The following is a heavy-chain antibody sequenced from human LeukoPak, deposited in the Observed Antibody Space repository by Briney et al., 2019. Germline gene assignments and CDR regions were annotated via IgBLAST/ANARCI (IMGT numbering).Heavy chain of an antibody. Sequence: GGSLRLSCVASGFTFSDAWMSWVRQAPGKGLEWVGRIKSKSAGGITDYAAPVKGRFTISRDDSENTLYLQMNILKTEDTAIYYCTREGIGGGAFDIWGQGTEVTVSS. V-gene: IGHV3-15*01. CDR3: TREGIGGGAFDI. J-gene: IGHJ3*02. CDR1: GFTFSDAW. D-gene: IGHD3-16*01. CDR2: IKSKSAGGIT.